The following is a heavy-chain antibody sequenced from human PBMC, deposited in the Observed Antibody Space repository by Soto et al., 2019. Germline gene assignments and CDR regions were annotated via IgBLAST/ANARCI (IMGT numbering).Heavy chain of an antibody. CDR3: AGLAGYSSPSYYYYGMDV. D-gene: IGHD6-6*01. J-gene: IGHJ6*02. CDR1: GYSFTSYW. V-gene: IGHV5-10-1*01. CDR2: IDPSDSYT. Sequence: GESLKISCKGSGYSFTSYWISWVRQMPGKGLERMGRIDPSDSYTNYSPSFQGHVTISADKSISTAYLQWSSLKASDTAMYYCAGLAGYSSPSYYYYGMDVWGQGTTVTVSS.